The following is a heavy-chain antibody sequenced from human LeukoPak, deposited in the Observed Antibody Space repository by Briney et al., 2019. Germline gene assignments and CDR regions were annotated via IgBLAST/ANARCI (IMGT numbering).Heavy chain of an antibody. CDR3: ASFRTDGAAFDY. CDR2: IYYGGNT. Sequence: PSETLSLTCTVSGGSISSSNYYWGWIRQPPGKGLEWIGSIYYGGNTYYNPSLKSRVTISVDTSKNQFSLKLSSMIAADTAVYYCASFRTDGAAFDYWGQGTLVTVSS. V-gene: IGHV4-39*07. CDR1: GGSISSSNYY. J-gene: IGHJ4*02. D-gene: IGHD2-15*01.